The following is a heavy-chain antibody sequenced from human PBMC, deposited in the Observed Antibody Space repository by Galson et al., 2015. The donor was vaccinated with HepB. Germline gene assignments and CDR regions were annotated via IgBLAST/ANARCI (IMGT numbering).Heavy chain of an antibody. CDR2: TYYRSKWYN. CDR3: ARDITYYDFWSGYYAGLDV. V-gene: IGHV6-1*01. D-gene: IGHD3-3*01. Sequence: CAISGDSVSSNSAAWNWIRQSPSRGLEWLGRTYYRSKWYNDYAVSVKSRITINPDTSKNQFSLQLNSVTPEDTAVYYCARDITYYDFWSGYYAGLDVWGKGTTVTVSS. J-gene: IGHJ6*04. CDR1: GDSVSSNSAA.